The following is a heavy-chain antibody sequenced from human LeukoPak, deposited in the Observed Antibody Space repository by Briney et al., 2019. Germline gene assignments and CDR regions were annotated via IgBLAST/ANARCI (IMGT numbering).Heavy chain of an antibody. CDR3: ARGQGTVTTH. D-gene: IGHD4-11*01. CDR1: GGSFSGYY. Sequence: PSQTLSLTCAVYGGSFSGYYWSWIRQPPGKGLEWIGEINHSGSTNYNPSLMSRVTISLDTSKNHFSLNLSSVTAADTAVYYCARGQGTVTTHWGQGTLVTVSS. CDR2: INHSGST. J-gene: IGHJ4*02. V-gene: IGHV4-34*01.